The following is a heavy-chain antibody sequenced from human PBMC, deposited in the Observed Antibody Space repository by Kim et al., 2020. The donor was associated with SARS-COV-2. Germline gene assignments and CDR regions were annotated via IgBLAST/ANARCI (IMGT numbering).Heavy chain of an antibody. CDR1: GFTFSTYA. CDR2: ISFDGTNT. CDR3: ARNDYISSLPDF. J-gene: IGHJ4*02. D-gene: IGHD6-6*01. V-gene: IGHV3-30*04. Sequence: GGSLRLSCAASGFTFSTYAMHWVRQAPGKGLEWVAVISFDGTNTYHVDFVKGRFTISRDNSKNTLYLQMNSLRAEDTAVYYCARNDYISSLPDFWGQGTLVTVSS.